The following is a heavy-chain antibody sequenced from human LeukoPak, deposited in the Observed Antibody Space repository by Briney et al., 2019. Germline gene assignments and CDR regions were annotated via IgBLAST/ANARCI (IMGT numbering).Heavy chain of an antibody. J-gene: IGHJ4*02. CDR1: GFTFSSYG. Sequence: GRSLRLSCAASGFTFSSYGMHWVRQAPGKGLEWVAVIWYDGSNKYYADSVKGRFTISRDNSRNTLYLQMNSLRAEDTAVYYCARDNDYVWGSYRYRRGGVFDYWGQGTLVTVSS. V-gene: IGHV3-33*01. CDR3: ARDNDYVWGSYRYRRGGVFDY. D-gene: IGHD3-16*02. CDR2: IWYDGSNK.